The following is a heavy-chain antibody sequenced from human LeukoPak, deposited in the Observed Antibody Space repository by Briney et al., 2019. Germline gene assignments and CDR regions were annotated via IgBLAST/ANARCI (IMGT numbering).Heavy chain of an antibody. Sequence: SVKVSCKASVGTFSSYTISWVRQAPAQGLEWMGRIIPILGIANYAQKFQGRVTITADKSTSTAYMELSSLRSEDTAVYYCASTTSNGYFDYWGQGTLVTVSS. CDR2: IIPILGIA. J-gene: IGHJ4*02. V-gene: IGHV1-69*02. CDR1: VGTFSSYT. D-gene: IGHD1-1*01. CDR3: ASTTSNGYFDY.